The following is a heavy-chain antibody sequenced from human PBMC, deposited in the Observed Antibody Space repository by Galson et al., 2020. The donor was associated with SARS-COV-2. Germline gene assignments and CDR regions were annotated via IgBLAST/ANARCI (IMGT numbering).Heavy chain of an antibody. V-gene: IGHV4-30-4*07. CDR2: IYYSGST. Sequence: SETLSLTCAVSGGSISSGGYSWSWIRQPPGKGLEWIGYIYYSGSTYYNPSLKSRVTISVDTSKNQFSLKLSSVTAADTAVYYCARGQQQLDYNWFDPWGQGTLVTVSS. D-gene: IGHD6-13*01. J-gene: IGHJ5*02. CDR1: GGSISSGGYS. CDR3: ARGQQQLDYNWFDP.